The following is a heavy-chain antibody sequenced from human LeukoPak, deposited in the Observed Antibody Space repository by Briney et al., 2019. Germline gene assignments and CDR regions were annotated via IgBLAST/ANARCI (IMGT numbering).Heavy chain of an antibody. CDR2: ISSGSTI. V-gene: IGHV3-48*03. CDR1: GFTFSSYE. J-gene: IGHJ1*01. D-gene: IGHD2-21*02. Sequence: SLRLSCAASGFTFSSYEMNWLRQAPGKGLEWVSYISSGSTIYYADSVKGRFTISRDNAKNSLYLQMNSLRAEDTAVYYCAKGGIVVVTAISEYFQHWGQGALVTVSS. CDR3: AKGGIVVVTAISEYFQH.